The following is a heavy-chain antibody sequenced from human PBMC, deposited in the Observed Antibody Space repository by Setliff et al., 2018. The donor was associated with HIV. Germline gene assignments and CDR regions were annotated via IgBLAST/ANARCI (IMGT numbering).Heavy chain of an antibody. CDR1: GYTFSQYG. CDR3: AREGVREPPSNTLYYGMDV. Sequence: GASVKGSCKSSGYTFSQYGISWVRQAPGQGLEWMGWIITYNGQRNYAQKVQGRVTFTTDTSTSTAYMELRSLRSGDTAVYYCAREGVREPPSNTLYYGMDVWGHGTTVTVSS. V-gene: IGHV1-18*01. CDR2: IITYNGQR. D-gene: IGHD3-10*01. J-gene: IGHJ6*02.